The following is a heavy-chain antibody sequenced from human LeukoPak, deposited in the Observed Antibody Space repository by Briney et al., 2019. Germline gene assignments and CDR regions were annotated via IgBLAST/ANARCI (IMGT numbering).Heavy chain of an antibody. CDR3: ARHSGSGWQALGY. D-gene: IGHD6-19*01. CDR2: TSYNGNT. CDR1: GYTFSNYG. J-gene: IGHJ4*02. V-gene: IGHV1-18*04. Sequence: ASVKVSCKASGYTFSNYGTSWVRQAPGLGLEWMGWTSYNGNTNYAQKFQDRVTMTTDTSTTTAYMELWSLESDDTAVYYCARHSGSGWQALGYWGQGTLVTVSS.